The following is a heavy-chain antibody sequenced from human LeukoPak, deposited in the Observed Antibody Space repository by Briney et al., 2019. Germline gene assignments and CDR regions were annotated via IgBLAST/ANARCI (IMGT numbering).Heavy chain of an antibody. J-gene: IGHJ3*02. V-gene: IGHV3-21*01. Sequence: GGSLRLSCAASGFTFSDHYMAWVRQAPGEGLEWVSSISSSSSYIYYADSVKGRFTISRDNAKNSLYLQMNSLRAEDTAVYYCARDQRDGYNLGAFDIWGQGTMVTVSS. CDR3: ARDQRDGYNLGAFDI. CDR1: GFTFSDHY. CDR2: ISSSSSYI. D-gene: IGHD5-24*01.